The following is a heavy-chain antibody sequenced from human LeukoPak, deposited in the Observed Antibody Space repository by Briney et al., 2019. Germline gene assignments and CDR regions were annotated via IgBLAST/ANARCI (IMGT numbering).Heavy chain of an antibody. CDR3: AKGGCRGTCNPLAY. J-gene: IGHJ4*02. Sequence: GGSLRLSCAASGFTFSGSGMSWVRRAPGKGLEWISSSGDSDGSTYYADSLKGRFTISRDNSKNTLYLQMNNLRAEDTAVYYCAKGGCRGTCNPLAYWGQGALVTVSP. V-gene: IGHV3-23*01. D-gene: IGHD2-15*01. CDR2: SGDSDGST. CDR1: GFTFSGSG.